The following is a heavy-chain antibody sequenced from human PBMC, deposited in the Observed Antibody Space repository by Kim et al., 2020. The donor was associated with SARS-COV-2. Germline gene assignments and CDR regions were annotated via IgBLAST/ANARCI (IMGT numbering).Heavy chain of an antibody. J-gene: IGHJ4*02. D-gene: IGHD3-10*01. CDR2: ISSSGSTI. Sequence: GGSLRLSCAASGFTFSSYEMNWVRQAPGKGLEWVSYISSSGSTIYYADSVKGRFTIPRDNAKNSLYLQMNSLRAEDTAVYYCANTDYYGSGSYFGHWSQGTLVTVSS. CDR1: GFTFSSYE. CDR3: ANTDYYGSGSYFGH. V-gene: IGHV3-48*03.